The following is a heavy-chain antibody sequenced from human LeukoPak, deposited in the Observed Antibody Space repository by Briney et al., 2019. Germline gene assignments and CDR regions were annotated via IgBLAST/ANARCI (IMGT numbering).Heavy chain of an antibody. CDR3: ARPPQWLTPESDY. D-gene: IGHD5-12*01. V-gene: IGHV1-2*02. Sequence: GASVKVSCKASGYTFTGYYMHWVRQAPGQGLEWMGWINPNSGGTNYAQKFQGRVTMTRDTSISTAYMELSRLRSDDTAVYYCARPPQWLTPESDYWGQGTLVTVSS. CDR1: GYTFTGYY. J-gene: IGHJ4*02. CDR2: INPNSGGT.